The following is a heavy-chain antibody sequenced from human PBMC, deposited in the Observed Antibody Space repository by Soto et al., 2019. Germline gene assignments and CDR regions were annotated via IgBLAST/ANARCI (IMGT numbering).Heavy chain of an antibody. CDR3: ARDRYARGYSGYDGLDY. V-gene: IGHV1-69*13. CDR1: GGTFSSYA. D-gene: IGHD5-12*01. Sequence: ASVKVSCKASGGTFSSYAISWVRQAPGQGLEWMGGIIPIFGTANYAQKFQGRVTITADESTSTAYMELSSLRSEDTAVYYCARDRYARGYSGYDGLDYWGQGTRVTVSS. J-gene: IGHJ4*02. CDR2: IIPIFGTA.